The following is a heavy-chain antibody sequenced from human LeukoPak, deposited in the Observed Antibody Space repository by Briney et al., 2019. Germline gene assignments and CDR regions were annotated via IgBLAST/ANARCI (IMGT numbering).Heavy chain of an antibody. CDR3: ARDHCGGDCPPDY. D-gene: IGHD2-21*02. CDR1: GDIVSSKSTA. J-gene: IGHJ4*02. Sequence: SQTLSLTCAISGDIVSSKSTAWNWIRQSPSRGLEWLGRTYYRSKWYNDCAVSVKSRMTINPDTSKNQFSLQLNSVTPEDTAVYYCARDHCGGDCPPDYWGQGTLVTVSS. CDR2: TYYRSKWYN. V-gene: IGHV6-1*01.